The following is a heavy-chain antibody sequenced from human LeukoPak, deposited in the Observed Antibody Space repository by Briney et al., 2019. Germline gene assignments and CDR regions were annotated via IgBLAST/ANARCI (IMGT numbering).Heavy chain of an antibody. V-gene: IGHV5-51*01. CDR3: ARQSWGPEGSDAFDI. D-gene: IGHD6-13*01. Sequence: GGSLKISCKGSGYSFTSYWIGWVRQMPGKGLEWMGIIYPGDSDTRYSPSFQGQVTISADKSISTAYLQWSSLKASDTAMYYCARQSWGPEGSDAFDIWGQGTMVTVSS. CDR2: IYPGDSDT. CDR1: GYSFTSYW. J-gene: IGHJ3*02.